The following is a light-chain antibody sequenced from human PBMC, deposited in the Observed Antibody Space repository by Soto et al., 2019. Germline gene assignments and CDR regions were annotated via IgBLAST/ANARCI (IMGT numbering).Light chain of an antibody. CDR2: EVS. J-gene: IGLJ2*01. Sequence: QSALTQPPSASGSPGQSVTISSTGTISDVGGYNYVSWYQQHPGKAPKLMIYEVSERPSGVPDRFSGSKSGNTASLTVSGLQAEDEADYYCGSYAGFNNYVAFGGGTQLTVL. V-gene: IGLV2-8*01. CDR3: GSYAGFNNYVA. CDR1: ISDVGGYNY.